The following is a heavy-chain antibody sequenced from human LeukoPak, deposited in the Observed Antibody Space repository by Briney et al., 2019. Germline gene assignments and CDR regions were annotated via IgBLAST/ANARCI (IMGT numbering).Heavy chain of an antibody. D-gene: IGHD3-22*01. CDR1: GGSISSSSYY. J-gene: IGHJ5*02. CDR3: ARQDSSGYSPQFNWFDP. CDR2: IYYSGST. V-gene: IGHV4-39*07. Sequence: PSETLSLTCTVSGGSISSSSYYWGWIRQPPGKGLEWIGSIYYSGSTYYNPSLKSRVTTSVDTSKNQFSLKLSSVTAADTAVYYCARQDSSGYSPQFNWFDPWGQGTLVTVSS.